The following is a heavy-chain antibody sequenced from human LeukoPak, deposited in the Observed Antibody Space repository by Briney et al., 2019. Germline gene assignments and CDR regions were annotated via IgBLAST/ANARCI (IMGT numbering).Heavy chain of an antibody. Sequence: GGSLRLSCAASGFTFSDYYMSWVRQAPGKGLVWVSGINHDGTGTYYADSVKGRFTISRDNAKNTLYLQMNSLSADDTAVYYCASVFDSWGQGFLVTVSS. CDR1: GFTFSDYY. CDR3: ASVFDS. V-gene: IGHV3-74*01. J-gene: IGHJ4*02. CDR2: INHDGTGT.